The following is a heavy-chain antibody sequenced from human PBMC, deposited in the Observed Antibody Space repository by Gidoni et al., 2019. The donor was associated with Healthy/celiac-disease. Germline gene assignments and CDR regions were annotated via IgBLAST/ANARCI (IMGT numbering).Heavy chain of an antibody. D-gene: IGHD6-6*01. V-gene: IGHV3-33*01. Sequence: QVQLVESGGGVVQPGRSLRLSGAASGFTVSSYGMHWVRQAPGKGLGWVSVIWYDGSNKYYAASVKGRFTISRDNSKNTLYLQMNSLRAEDTAVYYCARVRLYSSSSGLDYWGQGTLVTVSS. CDR2: IWYDGSNK. CDR3: ARVRLYSSSSGLDY. CDR1: GFTVSSYG. J-gene: IGHJ4*02.